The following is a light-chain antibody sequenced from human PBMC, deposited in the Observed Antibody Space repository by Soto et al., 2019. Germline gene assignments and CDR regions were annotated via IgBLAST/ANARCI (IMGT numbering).Light chain of an antibody. V-gene: IGLV2-14*01. CDR1: SSDVGDYNY. Sequence: QSALTQPASVSGSPGQSITISCSGTSSDVGDYNYVSWYQQHAGKAPKLMIYEVSSRPSGVSNRFSGSKSGNTASLTISGLQAEDEADYYCSSYTSSSTYVFGPGTKLTVL. CDR2: EVS. CDR3: SSYTSSSTYV. J-gene: IGLJ1*01.